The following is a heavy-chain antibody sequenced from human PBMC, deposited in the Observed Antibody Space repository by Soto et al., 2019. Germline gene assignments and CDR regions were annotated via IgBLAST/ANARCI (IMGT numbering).Heavy chain of an antibody. D-gene: IGHD3-9*01. CDR3: ATVPSYDILTGYFDY. CDR2: FDPEDGET. Sequence: ASVKVSCKVSGYTLTELSMHWVRQAPRKGLEWMGGFDPEDGETIYAQKFQGRVTMTEDTSTDTAYMELSSLRSEDTAVYYCATVPSYDILTGYFDYWGQGTLVTVSS. J-gene: IGHJ4*02. CDR1: GYTLTELS. V-gene: IGHV1-24*01.